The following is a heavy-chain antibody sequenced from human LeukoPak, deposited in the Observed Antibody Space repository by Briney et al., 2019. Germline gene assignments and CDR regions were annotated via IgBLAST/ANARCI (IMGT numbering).Heavy chain of an antibody. V-gene: IGHV4-34*01. Sequence: PSETLSLTCAVYGGSFSDNFWSWIRQPPGKGLEWIGEINHSGSTNYNPSLKTRLTISVDTSKNQFSLKLSSVTAADTAVYYCARAASSVDYSGSYSRFDYWGQGTLVTVSS. CDR2: INHSGST. J-gene: IGHJ4*02. CDR1: GGSFSDNF. D-gene: IGHD1-26*01. CDR3: ARAASSVDYSGSYSRFDY.